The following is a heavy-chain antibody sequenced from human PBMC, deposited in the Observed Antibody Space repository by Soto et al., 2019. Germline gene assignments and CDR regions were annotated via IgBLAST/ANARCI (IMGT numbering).Heavy chain of an antibody. CDR3: ARVSSRGWFDP. D-gene: IGHD6-19*01. V-gene: IGHV3-53*04. Sequence: PGGSLSLSCAASGFTVSSNYMSWVRQAPGKGLEWVSVIYSGGSTYYADSVKGRFTISRHNSKNTLYLQMNSLRAEDTAVYYCARVSSRGWFDPWGQGTLVTVSS. CDR1: GFTVSSNY. CDR2: IYSGGST. J-gene: IGHJ5*02.